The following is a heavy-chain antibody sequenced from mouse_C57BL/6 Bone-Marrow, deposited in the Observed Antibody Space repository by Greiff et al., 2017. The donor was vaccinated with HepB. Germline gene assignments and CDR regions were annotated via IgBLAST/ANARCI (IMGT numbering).Heavy chain of an antibody. Sequence: QVQLQQSGAELARPGASVKLSCKASGYTFTSYGISWVKQRTGQGLEWIGEIYPRSGNTYYNEKFKGKATLTADKSSSTAYMELRSLTSEDSAVYFCASDYGSSPHWYFDVWGTGTTVTVSS. V-gene: IGHV1-81*01. CDR2: IYPRSGNT. CDR1: GYTFTSYG. CDR3: ASDYGSSPHWYFDV. J-gene: IGHJ1*03. D-gene: IGHD1-1*01.